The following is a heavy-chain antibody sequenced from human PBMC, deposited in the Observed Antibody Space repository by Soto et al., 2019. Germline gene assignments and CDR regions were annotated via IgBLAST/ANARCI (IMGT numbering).Heavy chain of an antibody. Sequence: GSLRLSCAASGFTFSSYAMSWVRQAPGKGLEWVSAISGSGGSTYYADSVKGRFTISRDNSKNTLYLQMNSLRAEDTAVYYCAKDRVSYYYDSSGPFDYWGQGTLVTVSS. CDR2: ISGSGGST. V-gene: IGHV3-23*01. CDR3: AKDRVSYYYDSSGPFDY. D-gene: IGHD3-22*01. J-gene: IGHJ4*02. CDR1: GFTFSSYA.